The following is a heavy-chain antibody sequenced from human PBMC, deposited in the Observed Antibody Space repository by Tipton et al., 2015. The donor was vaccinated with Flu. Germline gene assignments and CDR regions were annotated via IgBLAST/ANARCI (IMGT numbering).Heavy chain of an antibody. V-gene: IGHV5-51*03. D-gene: IGHD3-10*01. CDR3: VRRDDLFGSGEDY. J-gene: IGHJ4*02. Sequence: QLVQSGAEVKKPGESLKISCKGSGYGFSNYYIDWVRQMPGKGLEWIGAIYVGDSDTRYGPSFQGQVTISADKSTSTAYLQWTSLKASDTAMYYCVRRDDLFGSGEDYWGQGTLVTVSS. CDR1: GYGFSNYY. CDR2: IYVGDSDT.